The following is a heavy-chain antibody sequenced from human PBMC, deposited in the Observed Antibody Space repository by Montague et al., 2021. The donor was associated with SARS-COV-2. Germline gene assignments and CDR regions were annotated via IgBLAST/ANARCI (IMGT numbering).Heavy chain of an antibody. CDR1: SGSFSDYY. CDR3: ARGQVTISGVLIFIPAAEHLGG. Sequence: SETLSLTCDVYSGSFSDYYWTWIRQSPGKGLEWIGEINHTGSATYNPSLKGRVTISRDTPKNQFSLKLQSVTPADTAVYYCARGQVTISGVLIFIPAAEHLGGWGQGTSGTVSS. D-gene: IGHD3-3*01. V-gene: IGHV4-34*01. CDR2: INHTGSA. J-gene: IGHJ3*01.